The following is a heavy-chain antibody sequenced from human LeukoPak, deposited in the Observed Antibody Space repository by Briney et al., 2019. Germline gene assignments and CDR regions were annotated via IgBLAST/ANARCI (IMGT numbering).Heavy chain of an antibody. CDR1: GFTFSSYE. CDR2: ISSSGSTI. J-gene: IGHJ4*02. V-gene: IGHV3-48*03. CDR3: ARGQGLFPY. Sequence: PGGSLRLSCAASGFTFSSYEMNWVRQAPGKGLEWVSYISSSGSTIYYADSVKGRFTISRDNTKSSLYLQMNSLRAEDTAVYYCARGQGLFPYWGQGTLVTVSS. D-gene: IGHD2-21*01.